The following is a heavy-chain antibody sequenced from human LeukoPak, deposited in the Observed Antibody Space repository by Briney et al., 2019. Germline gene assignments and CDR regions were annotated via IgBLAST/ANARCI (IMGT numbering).Heavy chain of an antibody. D-gene: IGHD6-25*01. CDR2: ISYDGSNK. J-gene: IGHJ4*02. Sequence: GSLRLSCAASGFTFSSYAMHWVRQAPGKGLEWVAVISYDGSNKYYADSVKGRFTISRDNSKNTLYLQMNSLRAEDTAVYYCARGGPAPFDYWGQGTLVTVSS. V-gene: IGHV3-30*04. CDR1: GFTFSSYA. CDR3: ARGGPAPFDY.